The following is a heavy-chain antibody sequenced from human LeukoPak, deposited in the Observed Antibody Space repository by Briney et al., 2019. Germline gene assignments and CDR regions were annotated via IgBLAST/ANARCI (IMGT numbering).Heavy chain of an antibody. Sequence: SETLSLTCAVYGGSFSGYYWSWIRQPPGKGLEWIGYIYYSGSTNYNPSLKSRVTISVDTSKNQFSLKLSSVTAADTAVYYCARDRGDYVQGVYYYGMDVWGQGTTVTVSS. CDR2: IYYSGST. CDR3: ARDRGDYVQGVYYYGMDV. CDR1: GGSFSGYY. J-gene: IGHJ6*02. D-gene: IGHD4-17*01. V-gene: IGHV4-59*12.